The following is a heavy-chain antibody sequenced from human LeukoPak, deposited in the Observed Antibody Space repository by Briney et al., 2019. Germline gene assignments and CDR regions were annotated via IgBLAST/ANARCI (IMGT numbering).Heavy chain of an antibody. CDR3: ARNRGYSYGSDYYYMDV. Sequence: ASVKVSCKASGGTFSSYAISWVRHAPGQGLEWMGGIIPIFGTANYAQKFQGRVTITTDESTSTAYMELSSLRSEDTAVYYCARNRGYSYGSDYYYMDVWGKGTTVTVSS. D-gene: IGHD5-18*01. CDR1: GGTFSSYA. V-gene: IGHV1-69*05. CDR2: IIPIFGTA. J-gene: IGHJ6*03.